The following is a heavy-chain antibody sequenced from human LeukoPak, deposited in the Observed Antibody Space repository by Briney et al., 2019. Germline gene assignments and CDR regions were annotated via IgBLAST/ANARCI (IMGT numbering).Heavy chain of an antibody. D-gene: IGHD6-19*01. J-gene: IGHJ3*02. V-gene: IGHV3-9*01. CDR3: ARVGRDWYRSGFDS. CDR1: GFTLDDYA. CDR2: ISWNSGSI. Sequence: GRSLRLSCAASGFTLDDYAMHWVRQAPGKGLEYVSGISWNSGSIGYADSVKGRFTISRDNAKNSLYLQLNILRAEDTALYFCARVGRDWYRSGFDSWGQGTLVTVSS.